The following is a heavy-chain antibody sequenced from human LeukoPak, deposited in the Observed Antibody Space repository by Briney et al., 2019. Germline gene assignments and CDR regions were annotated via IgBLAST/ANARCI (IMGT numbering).Heavy chain of an antibody. CDR1: GYTFSRYG. V-gene: IGHV1-18*01. CDR2: ISAYNGNT. CDR3: ARDQEYSSSWYRQAFDI. Sequence: ASVKVSCTASGYTFSRYGIRWVRQAAAQELEWMGWISAYNGNTNYAQKLQGRVTMTTETSTSTAYMELRSLRSDDTAVYYCARDQEYSSSWYRQAFDIWGQGTMVTVSS. J-gene: IGHJ3*02. D-gene: IGHD6-13*01.